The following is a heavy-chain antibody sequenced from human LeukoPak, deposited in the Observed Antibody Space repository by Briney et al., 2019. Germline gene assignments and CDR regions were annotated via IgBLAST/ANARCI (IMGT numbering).Heavy chain of an antibody. CDR2: INTDGVST. V-gene: IGHV3-74*01. Sequence: PGGSLRLSCAASGFTFNSYSMYWVRQAPGKGLVWVSRINTDGVSTTYADSVKGRFTISRDNAKNTLYLQMNSLRAEDTAVYYCVRDRDTAMVPSDHWGQGTLVTVSS. J-gene: IGHJ4*02. CDR1: GFTFNSYS. CDR3: VRDRDTAMVPSDH. D-gene: IGHD5-18*01.